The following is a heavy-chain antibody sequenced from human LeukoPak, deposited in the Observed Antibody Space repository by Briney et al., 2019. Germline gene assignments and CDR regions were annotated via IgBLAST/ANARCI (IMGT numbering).Heavy chain of an antibody. V-gene: IGHV3-23*01. CDR1: GFTFSSYA. CDR3: AKPYCSSTSCYDGAYYFDY. Sequence: GGSLRLSCAASGFTFSSYAMSWVRQAPGKGLEWVSAISGSGGSTYYADSVKGRFTISRDNSKNTLYLQMNSLRAEDTAVYYCAKPYCSSTSCYDGAYYFDYWGQGTLVTVSS. D-gene: IGHD2-2*01. CDR2: ISGSGGST. J-gene: IGHJ4*02.